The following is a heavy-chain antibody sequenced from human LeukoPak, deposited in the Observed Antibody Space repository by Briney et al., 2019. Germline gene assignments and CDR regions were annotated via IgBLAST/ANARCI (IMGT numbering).Heavy chain of an antibody. CDR3: ARGRWIQLWKPSYYSDY. J-gene: IGHJ4*02. CDR2: IIPIFGTA. CDR1: GGTFSSYA. Sequence: SVTVSCKASGGTFSSYAISWVRQAPGQGLEWMGGIIPIFGTANYAQKFQGRVTITADESTSTAYMELSSLRSEDTAVYYCARGRWIQLWKPSYYSDYWGQGTLVTVSS. V-gene: IGHV1-69*13. D-gene: IGHD5-18*01.